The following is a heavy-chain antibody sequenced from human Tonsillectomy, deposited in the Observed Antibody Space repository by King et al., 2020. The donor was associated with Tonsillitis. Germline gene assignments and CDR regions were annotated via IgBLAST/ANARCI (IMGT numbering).Heavy chain of an antibody. CDR2: IYYSGST. D-gene: IGHD3-22*01. V-gene: IGHV4-39*01. CDR3: AGRQGYYYDSSGYTPHDYFDY. J-gene: IGHJ4*02. Sequence: QLQESGPGLVKPSETLSLTCTVSGGSITSSTYYWGWIRQPPGKGLEWIGSIYYSGSTYYNPSLKSRVTISVDTSKNQFSLKLSSVTAADTAVYYCAGRQGYYYDSSGYTPHDYFDYWGQGTLVTVSS. CDR1: GGSITSSTYY.